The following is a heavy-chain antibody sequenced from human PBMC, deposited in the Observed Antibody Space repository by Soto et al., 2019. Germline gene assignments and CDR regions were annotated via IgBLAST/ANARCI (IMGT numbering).Heavy chain of an antibody. CDR3: ARGALATERRANYYAMDV. J-gene: IGHJ6*02. D-gene: IGHD1-26*01. CDR2: SRSKVFSYTT. V-gene: IGHV3-72*01. CDR1: GFTFSDHY. Sequence: EVQLVESGGGLVQPGGSLRLSCAASGFTFSDHYMDWVRQAPGKGLEWVGRSRSKVFSYTTEYAASVKGRFTISRDDSKKSLYLQMDSLRTEDAAVYYCARGALATERRANYYAMDVWGQGTTVTVSS.